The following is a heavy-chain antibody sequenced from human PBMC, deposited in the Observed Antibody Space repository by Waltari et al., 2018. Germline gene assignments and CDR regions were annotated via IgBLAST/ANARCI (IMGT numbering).Heavy chain of an antibody. Sequence: QVQLVQSGAEVKKPGASVKVSCKASGYTFTGYYMHWVRQAPGQGLEWMGRINPNSGGTNYAQKFQGRVTMTRDTSISTAYMELSRLRSDDTAVYYCARGRDITGTTYWFDPWGQGTLVIVSS. D-gene: IGHD1-7*01. CDR2: INPNSGGT. CDR1: GYTFTGYY. V-gene: IGHV1-2*06. CDR3: ARGRDITGTTYWFDP. J-gene: IGHJ5*02.